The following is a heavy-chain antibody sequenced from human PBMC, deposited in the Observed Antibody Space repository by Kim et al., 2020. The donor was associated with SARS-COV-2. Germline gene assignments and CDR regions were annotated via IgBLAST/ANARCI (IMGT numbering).Heavy chain of an antibody. J-gene: IGHJ4*02. V-gene: IGHV1-46*03. CDR3: TRMASSGSLDY. Sequence: ASVKVSCKASGFSFTNFYMHWVRQAPGQGLEWMGLINPTNGNRWYAQKFQGRVTMTGATSTNTIYMELNSLKSDDSALYYCTRMASSGSLDYWGQGTLVT. D-gene: IGHD1-26*01. CDR1: GFSFTNFY. CDR2: INPTNGNR.